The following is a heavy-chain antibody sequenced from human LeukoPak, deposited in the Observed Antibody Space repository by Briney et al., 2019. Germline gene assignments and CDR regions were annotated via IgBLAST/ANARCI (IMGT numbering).Heavy chain of an antibody. Sequence: GGSLRLSCAASGFTFSSYGMHWVRQAPGKGLEWVAVISYDGSNKYYADSVKGRFTISRDSSKNTLYLQMNSLRAEDTAVYYCARDRRSMVATWNYFDYWGQGTLVTVSS. CDR2: ISYDGSNK. CDR1: GFTFSSYG. J-gene: IGHJ4*02. D-gene: IGHD5-12*01. V-gene: IGHV3-30*03. CDR3: ARDRRSMVATWNYFDY.